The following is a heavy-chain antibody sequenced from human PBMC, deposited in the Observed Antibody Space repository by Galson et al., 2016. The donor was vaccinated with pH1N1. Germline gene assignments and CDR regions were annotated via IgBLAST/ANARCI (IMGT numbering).Heavy chain of an antibody. Sequence: SLGLSCAASGFTFSSYAMYWVRQAPGKGLEWVSAISGSGGYTYFADSVQGRFTISRDNSKNTLYLQMNTLRAEDTAVYYCARDNLRGSGSPDASDVWGQGTMVTVSS. CDR2: ISGSGGYT. V-gene: IGHV3-23*01. CDR3: ARDNLRGSGSPDASDV. CDR1: GFTFSSYA. J-gene: IGHJ3*01. D-gene: IGHD3-10*02.